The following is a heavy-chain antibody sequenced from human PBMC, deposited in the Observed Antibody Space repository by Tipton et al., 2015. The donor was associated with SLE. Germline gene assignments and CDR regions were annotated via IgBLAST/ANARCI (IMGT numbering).Heavy chain of an antibody. CDR2: IYTSGST. CDR1: GGSISSGSYY. Sequence: LRLSCTVSGGSISSGSYYWSWIRQPAGKGLEWIGRIYTSGSTNYNPSLKSRVTISVDTSKNHFSLKLSSVTAADTAVYYCAREGEDCSSTSCRGGFGYWGQGTLVTVSS. D-gene: IGHD2-2*01. CDR3: AREGEDCSSTSCRGGFGY. V-gene: IGHV4-61*02. J-gene: IGHJ4*02.